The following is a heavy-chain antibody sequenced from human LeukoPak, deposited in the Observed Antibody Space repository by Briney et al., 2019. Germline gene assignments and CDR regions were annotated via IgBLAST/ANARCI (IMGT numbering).Heavy chain of an antibody. D-gene: IGHD5-18*01. CDR2: IYSGGST. CDR1: GFTVSSNY. Sequence: GGSLRLSCAASGFTVSSNYMSWVRQAPGKGLEWVSVIYSGGSTYYADSVKGRSTISRDNSKNTLYLQMNSLRAEDTAVYYCARITRGYSYGPHSLDYWGQGTLVTVSS. CDR3: ARITRGYSYGPHSLDY. J-gene: IGHJ4*02. V-gene: IGHV3-66*02.